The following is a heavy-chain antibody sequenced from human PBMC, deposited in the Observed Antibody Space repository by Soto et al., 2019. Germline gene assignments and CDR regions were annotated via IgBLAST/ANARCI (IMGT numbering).Heavy chain of an antibody. D-gene: IGHD2-2*01. CDR3: ARARGLVVPAAMPLDY. V-gene: IGHV1-2*04. CDR2: INPNSGGT. CDR1: GYTFTGYY. Sequence: GASVKVSCKASGYTFTGYYMHWVRQAPGQGLKWMGWINPNSGGTNYAQKFQGWVTMTRDTSISTAYMELSRLRSDDTAVYYCARARGLVVPAAMPLDYWGQGTLVTVSS. J-gene: IGHJ4*02.